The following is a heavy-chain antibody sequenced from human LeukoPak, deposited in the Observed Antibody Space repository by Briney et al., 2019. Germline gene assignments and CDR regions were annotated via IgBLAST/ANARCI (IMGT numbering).Heavy chain of an antibody. J-gene: IGHJ3*02. CDR2: ISGSGGST. Sequence: SGGSLRLSCAASGFTFDDYGMSWVRQAPGKGLEWVSVISGSGGSTYDADSVKGRFTISRDNSKNTLFLQMNSLRAEDTAVYYCAKKYEDSYGSYDAFDIWGQGTMVTVSS. D-gene: IGHD5-18*01. CDR1: GFTFDDYG. CDR3: AKKYEDSYGSYDAFDI. V-gene: IGHV3-23*01.